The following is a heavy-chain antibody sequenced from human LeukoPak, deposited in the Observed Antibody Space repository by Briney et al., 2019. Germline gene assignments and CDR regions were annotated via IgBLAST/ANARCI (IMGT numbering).Heavy chain of an antibody. Sequence: SETLSLTCTVSGGSISSYYWSWIRQPPGKGLEWIGYIYYSGSTNYNPSLKSRVTISVDTSKNQFSLKLSSVTAADTAVYYCASSYGDYDVDYWGQGTLVTVSS. CDR2: IYYSGST. CDR3: ASSYGDYDVDY. D-gene: IGHD4-17*01. J-gene: IGHJ4*02. V-gene: IGHV4-59*01. CDR1: GGSISSYY.